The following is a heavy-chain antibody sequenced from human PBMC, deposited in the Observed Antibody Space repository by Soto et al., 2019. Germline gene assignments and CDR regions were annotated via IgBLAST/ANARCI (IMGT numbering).Heavy chain of an antibody. D-gene: IGHD3-10*01. V-gene: IGHV4-34*01. CDR2: INHSGST. J-gene: IGHJ4*02. Sequence: QVQLQQCGAGLLKPSETLSLTCAVYGGSFSGYYWSWIRQPPGKGLEWIVVINHSGSTNYNPSLKSRVTISVDTPTNQFSLKLSSGTAADTAVYDCARGRSHYPPVREYFDYWGQGTLVTVSS. CDR1: GGSFSGYY. CDR3: ARGRSHYPPVREYFDY.